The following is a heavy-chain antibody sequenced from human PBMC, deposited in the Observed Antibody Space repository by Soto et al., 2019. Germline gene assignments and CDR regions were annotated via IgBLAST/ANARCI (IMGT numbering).Heavy chain of an antibody. Sequence: SETLSLTCTVSGGSISSYYWSWIRQPPGKGLEWIGYIYYSGSTNYNPSLKSRVTISVDTSKNQFSLKLSSVTAADTAVYYCARSTSHSSGFDYWGQGTLVTVSS. CDR3: ARSTSHSSGFDY. CDR1: GGSISSYY. D-gene: IGHD6-19*01. J-gene: IGHJ4*02. V-gene: IGHV4-59*08. CDR2: IYYSGST.